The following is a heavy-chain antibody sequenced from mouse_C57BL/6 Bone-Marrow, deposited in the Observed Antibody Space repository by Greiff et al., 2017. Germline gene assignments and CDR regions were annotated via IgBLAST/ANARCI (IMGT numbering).Heavy chain of an antibody. V-gene: IGHV1-81*01. CDR1: GYTFSSYG. CDR3: ARVYYGSRGAWFAY. Sequence: QVQLQQSGAELARPGASVKLSCKASGYTFSSYGISWVKQRTGQGLEWIGEIYPRSGNTYYNEKFKGKATLTADKSSSTAYMELRSLTSEDSAVYFCARVYYGSRGAWFAYWGQGTLVTVSA. J-gene: IGHJ3*01. D-gene: IGHD1-1*01. CDR2: IYPRSGNT.